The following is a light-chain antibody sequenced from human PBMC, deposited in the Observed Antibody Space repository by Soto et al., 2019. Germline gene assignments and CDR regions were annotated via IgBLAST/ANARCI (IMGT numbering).Light chain of an antibody. CDR2: GNS. CDR3: QSYDSSLSGYVV. CDR1: SSNIGAGYD. V-gene: IGLV1-40*01. Sequence: QSVLTQPPSVSGAPGQRVTISCTGSSSNIGAGYDVYWYQQLPGTAPKLLIYGNSNRPSGVPDRFSGSKSGTSASLAITGLQAEDEADYYCQSYDSSLSGYVVFGGGTKLTVL. J-gene: IGLJ2*01.